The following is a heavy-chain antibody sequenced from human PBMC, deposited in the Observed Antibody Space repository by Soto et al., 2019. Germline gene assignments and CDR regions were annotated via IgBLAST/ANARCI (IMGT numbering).Heavy chain of an antibody. V-gene: IGHV3-72*01. CDR1: GFTFSDHY. CDR3: AREGCSGGSCQLFDP. Sequence: GGSLRLSCAASGFTFSDHYMDWVRRAPGKGLEWVGRIRNKANSYTTEYAASVKGRFTISRDNAKNSLYLQMNSLRAEDTAVYYCAREGCSGGSCQLFDPWGQGTLVTVSS. J-gene: IGHJ5*02. D-gene: IGHD2-15*01. CDR2: IRNKANSYTT.